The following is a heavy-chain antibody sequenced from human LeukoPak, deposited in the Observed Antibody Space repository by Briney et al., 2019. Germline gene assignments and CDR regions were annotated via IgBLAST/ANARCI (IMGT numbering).Heavy chain of an antibody. Sequence: GGSLRLSCAASGFTFSSSAMSWVRQAPGKGLEWLSTISGGGGSTYYADSVKGRFTISRDNSKNTLYLHMKSLRAEDTAVYYCAKGSGRLLPQYFDFWGQGTLVTVSS. D-gene: IGHD3-22*01. CDR2: ISGGGGST. J-gene: IGHJ4*02. CDR1: GFTFSSSA. CDR3: AKGSGRLLPQYFDF. V-gene: IGHV3-23*01.